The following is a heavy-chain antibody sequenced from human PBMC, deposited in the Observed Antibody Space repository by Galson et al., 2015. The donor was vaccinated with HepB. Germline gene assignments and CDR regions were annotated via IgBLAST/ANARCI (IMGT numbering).Heavy chain of an antibody. CDR2: ISPMVGIP. Sequence: SVKVSCKASGDSFSIYAMSWVRQAPGQGLEWMGGISPMVGIPNYAQKFQDRVTITADKSTGTAFMELSSLRSEDTAVYYCARADDFWSGYRAAGTSRWFDSWGQGTLVIVSS. CDR1: GDSFSIYA. CDR3: ARADDFWSGYRAAGTSRWFDS. V-gene: IGHV1-69*10. J-gene: IGHJ5*01. D-gene: IGHD3-3*01.